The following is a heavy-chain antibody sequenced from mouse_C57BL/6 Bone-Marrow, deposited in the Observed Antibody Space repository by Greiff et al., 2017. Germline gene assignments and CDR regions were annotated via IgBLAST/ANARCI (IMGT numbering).Heavy chain of an antibody. CDR2: IDPSDSYT. J-gene: IGHJ3*01. Sequence: VQLQQPGAELVMPGASVKLSCTASGYTFTSYWMHWVQQRPGQGLEWIGEIDPSDSYTNYTQKFKGQSTLTVDKSSSTAYMQLSSLTSEDSAVYYCALLIYYYGSAWFAYWGQGTLVTVSA. D-gene: IGHD1-1*01. CDR1: GYTFTSYW. CDR3: ALLIYYYGSAWFAY. V-gene: IGHV1-69*01.